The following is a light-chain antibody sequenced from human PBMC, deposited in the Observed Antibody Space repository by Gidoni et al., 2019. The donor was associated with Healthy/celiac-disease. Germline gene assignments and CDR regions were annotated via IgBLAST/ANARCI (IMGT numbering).Light chain of an antibody. J-gene: IGKJ1*01. CDR2: DAS. V-gene: IGKV3-11*01. Sequence: EIVLTQSPATLSVSPGERATLSCRASQSVSSYLAWYQQKPGQAPRLLIYDASSRTTGIPARFSGSGSGTDFTLTISSLEPEDFAVYYCQQRNSWPLTFGQGTKVEIK. CDR1: QSVSSY. CDR3: QQRNSWPLT.